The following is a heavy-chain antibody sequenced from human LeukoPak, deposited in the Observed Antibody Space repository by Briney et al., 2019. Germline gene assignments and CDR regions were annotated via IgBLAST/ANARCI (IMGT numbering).Heavy chain of an antibody. J-gene: IGHJ4*02. CDR2: ISNSGTDT. Sequence: GGSLRLSCEGSGFSFRDYYMSWIRQTPGKGLEWVSYISNSGTDTSYADSVKGRFTISRDNAKNSLYLQMNTLRAEDTAVYYCARERDGRFFDYWGQGTLVTVSS. CDR1: GFSFRDYY. V-gene: IGHV3-11*06. D-gene: IGHD5-24*01. CDR3: ARERDGRFFDY.